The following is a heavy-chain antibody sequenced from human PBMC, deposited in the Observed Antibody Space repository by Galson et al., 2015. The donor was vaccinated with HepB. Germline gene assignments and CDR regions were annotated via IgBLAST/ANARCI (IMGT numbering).Heavy chain of an antibody. CDR1: GFTFSSYA. V-gene: IGHV3-23*01. D-gene: IGHD2-2*01. J-gene: IGHJ5*02. Sequence: SLRLSCAASGFTFSSYAMSWVRQAPGKGLEWVSAISGSGGSTYYADSVKGRFTISRDNSKNTLYLQMNSLRAEDTAVYYCAKLALSPAATYNWFDPWGQGTLVTVSS. CDR2: ISGSGGST. CDR3: AKLALSPAATYNWFDP.